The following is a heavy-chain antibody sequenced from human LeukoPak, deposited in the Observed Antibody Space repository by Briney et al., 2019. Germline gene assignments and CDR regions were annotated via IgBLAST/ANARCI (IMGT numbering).Heavy chain of an antibody. J-gene: IGHJ3*02. CDR3: AKGPWDLPHAFDI. CDR1: GFTFSSYA. Sequence: PGGSLRLSCAASGFTFSSYAMSWVRQAPGKGLECVSTISGSGSITRYADSVKGRFIISRDNSKDTLYLQMNSLRAEDTAIYYCAKGPWDLPHAFDIWGLGTMVTVSS. V-gene: IGHV3-23*01. D-gene: IGHD1-26*01. CDR2: ISGSGSIT.